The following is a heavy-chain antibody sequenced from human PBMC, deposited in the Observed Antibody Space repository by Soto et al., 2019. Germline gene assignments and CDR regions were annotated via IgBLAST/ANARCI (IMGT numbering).Heavy chain of an antibody. Sequence: QPGGSLRLSCAASGFTFSSYAMHWVRQAPGKGLEWVAVISYDGGNKYYADSVKGRFTISRDNSKNTLYLQMNSLRAEDTAVYYCARDLHDYSDYFCDYWGQGTLVTVSS. V-gene: IGHV3-30-3*01. D-gene: IGHD4-17*01. CDR1: GFTFSSYA. CDR2: ISYDGGNK. CDR3: ARDLHDYSDYFCDY. J-gene: IGHJ4*02.